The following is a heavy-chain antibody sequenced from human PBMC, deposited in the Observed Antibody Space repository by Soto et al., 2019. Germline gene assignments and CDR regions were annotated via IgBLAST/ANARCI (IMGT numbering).Heavy chain of an antibody. CDR1: GFTVSSNY. CDR3: ARARIAVADPRDS. D-gene: IGHD6-19*01. Sequence: EVQLVESGGGLVQPGGSLRLSCAASGFTVSSNYMTWVRQAPGKGLEWVSLIYTGGNTFYADSVQGRFTISRDNSKNTLYLQMNSLRVDETAIYYCARARIAVADPRDSWGQGTLVTVSS. J-gene: IGHJ4*02. V-gene: IGHV3-66*01. CDR2: IYTGGNT.